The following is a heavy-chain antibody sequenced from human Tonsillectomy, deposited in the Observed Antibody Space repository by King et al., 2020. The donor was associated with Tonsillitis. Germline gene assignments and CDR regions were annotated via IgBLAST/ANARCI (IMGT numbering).Heavy chain of an antibody. CDR2: ISYDGSNK. CDR3: AKDVPTETTRGYFDY. J-gene: IGHJ4*02. V-gene: IGHV3-30*18. D-gene: IGHD4-17*01. Sequence: VQLVESGGGVVQPGRSLRLSCAASGFTFSSYGMHWVRQAPGKGLEWVAVISYDGSNKYYADSVKGRFTISRDNSKNTLYLQMNSLRAEDTAVYYCAKDVPTETTRGYFDYWGQGTLVTVSS. CDR1: GFTFSSYG.